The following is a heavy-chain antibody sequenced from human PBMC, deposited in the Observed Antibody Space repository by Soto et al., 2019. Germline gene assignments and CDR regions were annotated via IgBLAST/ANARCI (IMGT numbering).Heavy chain of an antibody. CDR3: ARDIPGSWTVDY. J-gene: IGHJ4*02. Sequence: PGGSLRLSCAASGFTFSDYYMSWIRQAPGKGLEWVSYISSSSSYTNYADSVKGRFTISRDNAKNSLYLQMNSLRAEDTAVYYCARDIPGSWTVDYWGQGTLVTVSS. D-gene: IGHD6-13*01. CDR2: ISSSSSYT. CDR1: GFTFSDYY. V-gene: IGHV3-11*06.